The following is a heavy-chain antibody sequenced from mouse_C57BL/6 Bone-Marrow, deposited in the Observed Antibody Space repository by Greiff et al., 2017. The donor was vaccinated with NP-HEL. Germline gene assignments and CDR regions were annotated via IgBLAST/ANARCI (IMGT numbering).Heavy chain of an antibody. Sequence: VQLQQSGPELVKPGASVKIFCKASGYAFSSSWMNLVKQRPGTGLEWIGRTYPGDGYTYYNWKFKGKATLTADKSSSTAYMQLSSLTSEDSAVYFCARKNYYGSSHYWYFDVWGTGTTVTVSS. CDR3: ARKNYYGSSHYWYFDV. CDR1: GYAFSSSW. V-gene: IGHV1-82*01. CDR2: TYPGDGYT. J-gene: IGHJ1*03. D-gene: IGHD1-1*01.